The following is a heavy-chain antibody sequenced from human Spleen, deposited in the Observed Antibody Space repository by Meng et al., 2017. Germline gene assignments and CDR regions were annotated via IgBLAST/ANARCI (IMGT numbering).Heavy chain of an antibody. J-gene: IGHJ3*02. D-gene: IGHD2-15*01. Sequence: SAKVSCKASGYMFTSYGFAWVRQAPGQGLEWMGGIIPIFGTANYAQKFQGRVTITADKSTSTAYMELSSLRSEDTAVYYCARTGAHIVVVVAATRIPAGAFDIWGQGTMVTVSS. CDR2: IIPIFGTA. CDR1: GYMFTSYG. CDR3: ARTGAHIVVVVAATRIPAGAFDI. V-gene: IGHV1-69*06.